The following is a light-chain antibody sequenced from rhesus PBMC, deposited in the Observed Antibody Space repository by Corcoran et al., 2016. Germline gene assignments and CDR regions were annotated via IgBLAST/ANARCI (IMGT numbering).Light chain of an antibody. Sequence: DIQMTQSPSSLSASVGDTVTITCRARQGISSYLNWFQQKPGKAPKLLIYAASSLESGVPSRFSGSGSGTEFTLTISSLQPEDFAAYYCLQHNSYPFTFGPGTKLDIK. V-gene: IGKV1-28*01. CDR2: AAS. CDR3: LQHNSYPFT. CDR1: QGISSY. J-gene: IGKJ3*01.